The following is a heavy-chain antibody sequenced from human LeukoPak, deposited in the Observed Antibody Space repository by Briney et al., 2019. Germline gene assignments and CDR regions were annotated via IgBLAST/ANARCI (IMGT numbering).Heavy chain of an antibody. V-gene: IGHV3-23*01. CDR2: ISGSGGST. Sequence: PWGSLRLSCAASGFTFSSYAMSWVRQAPGKGLEWVSAISGSGGSTYYADSVKGRFTISRDNAKNSLYLQMNSLRAEDTAVYYCARGPYSSGIGWEDYYYYMDVWGKGTTVTVS. CDR1: GFTFSSYA. CDR3: ARGPYSSGIGWEDYYYYMDV. J-gene: IGHJ6*03. D-gene: IGHD6-19*01.